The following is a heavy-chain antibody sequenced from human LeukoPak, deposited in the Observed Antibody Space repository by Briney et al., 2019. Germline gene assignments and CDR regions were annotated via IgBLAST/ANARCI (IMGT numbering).Heavy chain of an antibody. CDR2: IYTSGST. CDR1: GVTFSSYV. Sequence: LRLSSAASGVTFSSYVMGWVFHTPREGLEWVWRIYTSGSTNYNPSLKSRVTMSVDTSKNQFSLKLSSVTAADTAVYYCARDAYGSGSYYRPNWFDPWGQGTLVTVSS. J-gene: IGHJ5*02. CDR3: ARDAYGSGSYYRPNWFDP. D-gene: IGHD3-10*01. V-gene: IGHV4-4*07.